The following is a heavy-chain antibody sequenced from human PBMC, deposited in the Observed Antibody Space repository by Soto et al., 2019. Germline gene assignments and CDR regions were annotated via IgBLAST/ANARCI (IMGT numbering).Heavy chain of an antibody. V-gene: IGHV1-69*13. J-gene: IGHJ4*02. CDR3: ARGHPYPRN. CDR1: GGTFSSYA. CDR2: IIPIFGTE. Sequence: SVKVSCKASGGTFSSYAISWVRQAPGQGLEWMGGIIPIFGTENYAQKFQGRVTTNADEYTSTAYMELSSLRSEDTAVYYCARGHPYPRNWGQGTLVTVSS.